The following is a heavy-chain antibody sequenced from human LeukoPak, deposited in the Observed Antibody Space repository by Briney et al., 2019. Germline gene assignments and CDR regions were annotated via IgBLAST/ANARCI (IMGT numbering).Heavy chain of an antibody. Sequence: GASVKVSCKASGYTFTGYYMHWVRQAPGQGLEWMGWINPNSGGTNYAQKFQGRVTMTRDTSISTAYMELSRLGSDVTAVYYCARGTYCTNGVCYLGYWGQGTLVTVSS. D-gene: IGHD2-8*01. CDR2: INPNSGGT. CDR3: ARGTYCTNGVCYLGY. J-gene: IGHJ4*02. V-gene: IGHV1-2*02. CDR1: GYTFTGYY.